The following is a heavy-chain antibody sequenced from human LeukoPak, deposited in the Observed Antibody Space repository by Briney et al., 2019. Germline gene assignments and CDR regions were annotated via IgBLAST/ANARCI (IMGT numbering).Heavy chain of an antibody. CDR3: ARAQDSFDY. J-gene: IGHJ4*02. CDR1: GGSISSYY. CDR2: IHYSGST. D-gene: IGHD3/OR15-3a*01. V-gene: IGHV4-59*12. Sequence: SETLSLTCTVSGGSISSYYWSWIRQPPGKGLEWVGYIHYSGSTNYNPSLKSRVTISVDTSKNQFSLKLSSVTAADTAVYYCARAQDSFDYWGQGTLVTVSS.